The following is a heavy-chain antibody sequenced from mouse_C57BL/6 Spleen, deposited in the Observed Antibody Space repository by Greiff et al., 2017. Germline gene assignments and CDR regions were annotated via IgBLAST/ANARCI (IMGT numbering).Heavy chain of an antibody. V-gene: IGHV1-53*01. CDR2: INPSNGGT. J-gene: IGHJ4*01. D-gene: IGHD1-1*01. CDR3: ARTPTTVVAPMDY. CDR1: GYTFTSYW. Sequence: QVQLQQPGTELVKPGASVKLSCKASGYTFTSYWMHWVKQRPGQGLEWIGNINPSNGGTNYNEKFKSKATLTVDKSSSTAYMQLSSLTAEDSAVYYCARTPTTVVAPMDYWGKGTSVTVSS.